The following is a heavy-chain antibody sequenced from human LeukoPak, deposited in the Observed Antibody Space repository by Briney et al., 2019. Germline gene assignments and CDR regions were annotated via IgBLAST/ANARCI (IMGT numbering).Heavy chain of an antibody. D-gene: IGHD4-23*01. Sequence: PGGSLRLSCAASGFTFSNAYIMWVRQAPGKGLEWVGRIKSQADGGTTDYAAPVKDRFTISRDGSKNTVYLQMNTLKTEDTAVYYCTSEGDDHRGRTGYWGQGTLVTVSS. CDR3: TSEGDDHRGRTGY. V-gene: IGHV3-15*01. CDR2: IKSQADGGTT. J-gene: IGHJ4*02. CDR1: GFTFSNAY.